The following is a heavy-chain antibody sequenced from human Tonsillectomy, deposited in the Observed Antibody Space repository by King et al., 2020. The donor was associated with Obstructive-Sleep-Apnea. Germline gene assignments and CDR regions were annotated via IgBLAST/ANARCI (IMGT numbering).Heavy chain of an antibody. CDR1: GFSFDDYA. Sequence: VQLVESGGGLVQPGRSLRLSCATSGFSFDDYAMHWVRQAPGKGLEWVSGINWNSGNIGYADSVKGRFTISRDNAKNSLSLQMNRLRDEDTALYYCVKDRAGGVPDAFDIWGQGTMVTVSS. V-gene: IGHV3-9*01. J-gene: IGHJ3*02. CDR3: VKDRAGGVPDAFDI. CDR2: INWNSGNI. D-gene: IGHD3-16*01.